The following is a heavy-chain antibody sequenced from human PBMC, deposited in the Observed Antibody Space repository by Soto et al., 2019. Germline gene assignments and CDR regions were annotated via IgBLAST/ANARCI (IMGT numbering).Heavy chain of an antibody. CDR2: ISGSGGST. Sequence: EVQLLESGGGLVQPGGSLRLSCAASGFTFSSYAMSWVRQAPGKGLEWVSAISGSGGSTYYADSVKGRFTISRDNSKNTLYLQMNSLRAEDTAVYYCAKDSGVIPEPYNWFDPWGQGTLVTVSS. CDR3: AKDSGVIPEPYNWFDP. J-gene: IGHJ5*02. CDR1: GFTFSSYA. V-gene: IGHV3-23*01. D-gene: IGHD3-10*01.